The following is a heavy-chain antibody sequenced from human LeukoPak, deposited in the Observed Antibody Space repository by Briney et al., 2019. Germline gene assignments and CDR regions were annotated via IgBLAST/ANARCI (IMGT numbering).Heavy chain of an antibody. D-gene: IGHD3-10*01. J-gene: IGHJ4*02. Sequence: GESLKISCKGSGYRFTSYWIGLVRQMPGKGLEWMGIIYPGYSDTRYSPSFQGQVTISADKSISPAYLQWSSLKASDTALYYCARLPSMVRGVIGFDYWGQGTLVTVSS. V-gene: IGHV5-51*01. CDR3: ARLPSMVRGVIGFDY. CDR1: GYRFTSYW. CDR2: IYPGYSDT.